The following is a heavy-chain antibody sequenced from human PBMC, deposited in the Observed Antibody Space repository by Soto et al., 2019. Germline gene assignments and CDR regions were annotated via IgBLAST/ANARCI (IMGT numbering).Heavy chain of an antibody. V-gene: IGHV5-51*01. CDR3: ARWGRYYDSSGYRKVGGYYFDY. CDR1: GYSFTSYW. J-gene: IGHJ4*02. CDR2: IYPGDSDT. Sequence: EVQLVQSGAEVKKPGESLKISCKGSGYSFTSYWIGWVRQMPGKGLEWMGIIYPGDSDTRYSPSFQGQVTISADKSISTAYLQWSSLKASDTAMYYCARWGRYYDSSGYRKVGGYYFDYWGQGTLVTVSS. D-gene: IGHD3-22*01.